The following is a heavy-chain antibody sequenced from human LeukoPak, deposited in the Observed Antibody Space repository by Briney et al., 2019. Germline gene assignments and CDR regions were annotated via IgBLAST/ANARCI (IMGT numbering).Heavy chain of an antibody. D-gene: IGHD1-26*01. CDR1: GFTFSSYN. J-gene: IGHJ4*02. CDR2: INSGSSTI. Sequence: PGGSLRLSCAASGFTFSSYNMNRVRQAPGKGLEWVSYINSGSSTIYYADSVKGRFTISRDNAKNSLYLQMNSLRAEDTAVYYCARDRGSYYRGDYWGQGTLVTVSS. V-gene: IGHV3-48*01. CDR3: ARDRGSYYRGDY.